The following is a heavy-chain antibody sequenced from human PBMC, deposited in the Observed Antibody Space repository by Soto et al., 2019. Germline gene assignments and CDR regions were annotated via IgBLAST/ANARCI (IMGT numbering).Heavy chain of an antibody. Sequence: ASVKVSCKASGYTFTSYGISWVRQAPGQGLEWMGWISAYNGNTNYAQKLQGRVTMTTDTSTSTAYMELRSLRSDDTAVYYCARDEIVVLMVYARGWNYFDYWGQGTLVTVSS. V-gene: IGHV1-18*01. CDR1: GYTFTSYG. D-gene: IGHD2-8*01. CDR3: ARDEIVVLMVYARGWNYFDY. J-gene: IGHJ4*02. CDR2: ISAYNGNT.